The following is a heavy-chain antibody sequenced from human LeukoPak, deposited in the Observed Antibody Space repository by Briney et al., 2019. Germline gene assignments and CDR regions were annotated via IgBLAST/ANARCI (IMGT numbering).Heavy chain of an antibody. CDR3: ASELAGIFDY. V-gene: IGHV4-38-2*01. Sequence: SETLSLTCAVSSYSISSGYYWGWIRQPPGKGLEWIGSIYHSGSTYYNPSLKSRVTISVDTSKNQFSLKLSSVTAADTAVYYCASELAGIFDYWGQGTLVTVSS. D-gene: IGHD3-10*01. CDR1: SYSISSGYY. J-gene: IGHJ4*02. CDR2: IYHSGST.